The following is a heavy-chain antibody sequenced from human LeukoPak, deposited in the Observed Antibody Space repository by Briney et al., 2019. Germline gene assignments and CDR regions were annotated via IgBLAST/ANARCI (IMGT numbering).Heavy chain of an antibody. CDR3: ARTEEGSGPYGMDV. D-gene: IGHD3-10*01. Sequence: SETLSLTCTVSGGSISSYYWSWIRQPPGKGLEWIGYIYYSGSTNYNPSLKSRVTISEDTSKNQFSLKLSSVTAADTAVYYCARTEEGSGPYGMDVWGQGTTVTVSS. CDR1: GGSISSYY. J-gene: IGHJ6*02. CDR2: IYYSGST. V-gene: IGHV4-59*01.